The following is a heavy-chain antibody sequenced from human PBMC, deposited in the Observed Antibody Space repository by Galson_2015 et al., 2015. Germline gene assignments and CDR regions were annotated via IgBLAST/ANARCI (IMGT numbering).Heavy chain of an antibody. CDR2: IKQDGSVK. D-gene: IGHD4-23*01. V-gene: IGHV3-7*01. CDR1: GFTFSSYW. J-gene: IGHJ4*02. Sequence: SLRLSCAASGFTFSSYWMSWVRQAPGKGLEWVANIKQDGSVKYYVDSVKGRFTISRDNAKNSLYLQMNSLRAEDTAVYYCARDLGVVTPVDYWGQGTLVTVSS. CDR3: ARDLGVVTPVDY.